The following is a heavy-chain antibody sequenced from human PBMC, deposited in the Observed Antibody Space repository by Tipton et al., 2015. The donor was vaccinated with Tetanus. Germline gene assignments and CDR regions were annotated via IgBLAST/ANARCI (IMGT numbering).Heavy chain of an antibody. CDR1: GGSISSRNYY. D-gene: IGHD3-16*02. CDR2: VYYSGNT. J-gene: IGHJ6*03. V-gene: IGHV4-39*02. Sequence: TLSLTCSVSGGSISSRNYYWGWIRQPPGKGLEFIGRVYYSGNTYYNPSLKSRVTISVDTSTNQFSLKLTSVTAADTAVYYCARESSYYMDVWGKGTTVTVSS. CDR3: ARESSYYMDV.